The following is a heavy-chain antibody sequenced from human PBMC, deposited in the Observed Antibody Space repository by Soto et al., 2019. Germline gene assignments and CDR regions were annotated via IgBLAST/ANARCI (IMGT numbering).Heavy chain of an antibody. CDR2: INHSGST. D-gene: IGHD3-3*01. V-gene: IGHV4-34*01. CDR3: ARVMARFTIFGVVIQTHWFDP. J-gene: IGHJ5*02. Sequence: PSETLSLTCAVYGGSFSGYYWSWIRQPPGKGLEWIGEINHSGSTNYNPSLKSRVTISVDTSKNQFSLKLSSVTAADTAVYYCARVMARFTIFGVVIQTHWFDPWGQGTLVTVSS. CDR1: GGSFSGYY.